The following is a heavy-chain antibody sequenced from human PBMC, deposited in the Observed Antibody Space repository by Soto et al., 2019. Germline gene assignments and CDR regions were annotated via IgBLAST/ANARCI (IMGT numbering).Heavy chain of an antibody. CDR1: RFTFSSYA. CDR2: ISGSGDRA. D-gene: IGHD2-15*01. J-gene: IGHJ4*02. V-gene: IGHV3-23*01. CDR3: ARRYCTSDSCYHVDY. Sequence: GGSLRLSCAASRFTFSSYAMTWVRQAPGKGLEWVSAISGSGDRAFYADSVQGRFTISRDNSKDTLYLQLSSLRAEDTAVYYCARRYCTSDSCYHVDYWGQGTLVTVSS.